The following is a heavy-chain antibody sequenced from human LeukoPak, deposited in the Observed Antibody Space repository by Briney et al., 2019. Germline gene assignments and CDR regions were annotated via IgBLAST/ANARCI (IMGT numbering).Heavy chain of an antibody. D-gene: IGHD3-22*01. CDR3: ARDHLPYYYDRGGYYYCFDY. CDR2: ISSSSSYI. J-gene: IGHJ4*02. V-gene: IGHV3-21*01. Sequence: GGSLRLSCAASGFTFSTYSMNWVRQAPGKGLEWVSSISSSSSYIYYADSVKGRFTISRDNAKNSLSLQMNSLRAEDTAVYYCARDHLPYYYDRGGYYYCFDYWGQGTLVTVSS. CDR1: GFTFSTYS.